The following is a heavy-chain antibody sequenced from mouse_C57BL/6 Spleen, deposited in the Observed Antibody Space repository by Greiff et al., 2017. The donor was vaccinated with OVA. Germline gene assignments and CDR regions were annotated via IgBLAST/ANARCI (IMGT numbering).Heavy chain of an antibody. D-gene: IGHD2-1*01. CDR1: GYTFTSYW. J-gene: IGHJ1*03. Sequence: QVQLQQPGTELVKPGASVKLSCKASGYTFTSYWMHWVKQRPGQGLEWIGNINPSNGGTNYNEKFKSKATLTVDKSSSTAYMQLSSLTSEDSAVYYCARSRGNQPYWYFDVWGTGTTVTVSS. V-gene: IGHV1-53*01. CDR2: INPSNGGT. CDR3: ARSRGNQPYWYFDV.